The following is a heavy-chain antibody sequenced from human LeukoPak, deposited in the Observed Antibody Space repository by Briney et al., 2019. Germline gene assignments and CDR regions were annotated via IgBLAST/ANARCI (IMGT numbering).Heavy chain of an antibody. D-gene: IGHD6-13*01. CDR2: NIPIFGTA. Sequence: SVKVSCKASGGTFSSYAISWVRQAPGQGLEWMGGNIPIFGTANYAQKFQGRVTITADESTSTAYMELSSLRSEDTAVYYCASLYSSKPSYYGMDVWGQGTTVTVSS. J-gene: IGHJ6*02. CDR1: GGTFSSYA. V-gene: IGHV1-69*13. CDR3: ASLYSSKPSYYGMDV.